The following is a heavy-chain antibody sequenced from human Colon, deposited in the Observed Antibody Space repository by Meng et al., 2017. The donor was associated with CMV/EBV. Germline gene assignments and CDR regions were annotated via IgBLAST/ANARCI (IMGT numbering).Heavy chain of an antibody. V-gene: IGHV3-23*01. CDR3: AKGSATSRPYYFDS. CDR1: GFTFTNYA. CDR2: ITDSGGDT. D-gene: IGHD3-3*01. J-gene: IGHJ4*02. Sequence: GESLKISCAASGFTFTNYAMSWVRQAPGKGLEWVSAITDSGGDTYHADSVKGRFTISRDNSKNTLSLQMNSLRAEDTAVYYCAKGSATSRPYYFDSWGQGTLVTVSS.